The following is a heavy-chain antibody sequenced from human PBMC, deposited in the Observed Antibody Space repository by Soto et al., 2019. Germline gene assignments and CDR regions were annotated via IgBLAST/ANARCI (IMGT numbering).Heavy chain of an antibody. D-gene: IGHD3-22*01. CDR1: GFTFSTYS. V-gene: IGHV3-21*01. Sequence: EVQLVESGGGLVKSGGSLRLSCAASGFTFSTYSMNWVRQAPGKGLEWVSSISSSSSYIYYADSVKGRFTISRDNAKNSLCLQMNSLGAEDTAVYYCARYDSSGYYWPYYYYGMDVWGQGTTVTVSS. CDR2: ISSSSSYI. J-gene: IGHJ6*02. CDR3: ARYDSSGYYWPYYYYGMDV.